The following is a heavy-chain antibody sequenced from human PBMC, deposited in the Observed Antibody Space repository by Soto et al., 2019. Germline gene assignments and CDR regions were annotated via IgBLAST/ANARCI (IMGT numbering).Heavy chain of an antibody. J-gene: IGHJ4*02. CDR2: IHHSGST. V-gene: IGHV4-30-4*01. Sequence: SETLSLTCTVSGGSFTSGDYSWTWIRQTPGKGLEWIGYIHHSGSTYYNPSLRSRITISVDRSKNQFSLKAHSVTAADTAVYFCARGDYSGYDFAYWGQGTQVTVSS. CDR3: ARGDYSGYDFAY. CDR1: GGSFTSGDYS. D-gene: IGHD5-12*01.